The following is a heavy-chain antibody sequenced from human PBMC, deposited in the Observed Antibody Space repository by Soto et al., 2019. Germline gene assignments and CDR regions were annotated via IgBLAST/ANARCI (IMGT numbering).Heavy chain of an antibody. CDR3: ARIGWKVRGVIGAFDI. CDR2: IYYSGST. D-gene: IGHD3-10*01. J-gene: IGHJ3*02. V-gene: IGHV4-39*01. Sequence: QLQLQESGPGLVKPSETLSLTCTVSGGSISSSSYYWGWIRQPPGKGLEWIGSIYYSGSTYYNPSLKSRVTISVDTSKNQFSLKLSSVTAADTAVYYCARIGWKVRGVIGAFDIWGQGTMVTVSS. CDR1: GGSISSSSYY.